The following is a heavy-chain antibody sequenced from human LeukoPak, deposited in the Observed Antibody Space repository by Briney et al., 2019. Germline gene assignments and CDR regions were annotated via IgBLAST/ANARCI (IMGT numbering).Heavy chain of an antibody. J-gene: IGHJ5*02. CDR1: GFTFSNAW. CDR3: AKGGTGYFADL. Sequence: GGSLRLSCAASGFTFSNAWMSWVRQAPGKGLEWVAAISNDGGGIMYAAFVEGRFTISRDNSKNTLFLQMNSLRAEDTALYYCAKGGTGYFADLWGQGTLVTVSS. D-gene: IGHD2-8*02. V-gene: IGHV3-23*01. CDR2: ISNDGGGI.